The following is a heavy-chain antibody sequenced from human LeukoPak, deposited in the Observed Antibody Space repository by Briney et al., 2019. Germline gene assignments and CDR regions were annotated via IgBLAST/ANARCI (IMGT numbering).Heavy chain of an antibody. CDR1: GDSVASNSVA. CDR2: TYYRSKWYN. Sequence: SQTLSLTCAISGDSVASNSVAWNWIRQSPSRGLEWLGRTYYRSKWYNDYAVSVKSRITINPDTSKNQFSLHLNSVTPEDTAVYYCARVSSSGDSWSGVYYFYYMDVWGKGTTVTVSS. V-gene: IGHV6-1*01. D-gene: IGHD3-3*01. CDR3: ARVSSSGDSWSGVYYFYYMDV. J-gene: IGHJ6*03.